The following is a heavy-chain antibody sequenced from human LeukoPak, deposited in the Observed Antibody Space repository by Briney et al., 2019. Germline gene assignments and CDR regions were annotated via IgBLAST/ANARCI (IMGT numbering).Heavy chain of an antibody. J-gene: IGHJ5*02. CDR3: ARDLGYYDSSEKGDLVS. Sequence: SETLSLTCTVSGVSIRSGTDYWSWIRQLAGKRLGWIGRIYMSGSTDYNPSFKSRVTMSVDTSKNQVSLKLRSVTAADTAVYYCARDLGYYDSSEKGDLVSWGQGTLVTVSS. V-gene: IGHV4-61*02. CDR1: GVSIRSGTDY. CDR2: IYMSGST. D-gene: IGHD3-22*01.